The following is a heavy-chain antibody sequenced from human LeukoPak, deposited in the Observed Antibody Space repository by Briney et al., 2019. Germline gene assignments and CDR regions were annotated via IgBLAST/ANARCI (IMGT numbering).Heavy chain of an antibody. CDR1: GFSSSRYA. V-gene: IGHV3-23*01. Sequence: GGSLRLSCAAPGFSSSRYAMSWVRQAPGNWLEWVSAISGSGGTTNYAESVRGRFISSRDNAKDTLYLQMYSLRAEDTTVYYCAKDHRNSGRYWRLFPFDYWGQGALVTVSS. CDR3: AKDHRNSGRYWRLFPFDY. J-gene: IGHJ4*02. D-gene: IGHD1-26*01. CDR2: ISGSGGTT.